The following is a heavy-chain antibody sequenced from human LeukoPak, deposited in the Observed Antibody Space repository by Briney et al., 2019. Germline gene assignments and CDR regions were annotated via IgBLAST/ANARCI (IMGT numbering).Heavy chain of an antibody. V-gene: IGHV4-4*07. CDR3: ARVGRDSYYYAMDV. CDR1: GGSISSYY. J-gene: IGHJ6*02. D-gene: IGHD1-26*01. CDR2: IYTSGST. Sequence: SETLSLTCTVSGGSISSYYWSWIRQPAGKGLEWIGRIYTSGSTNYNPSLKSRVTISVDTSKNQFSLKLSSVTAADTAVYYCARVGRDSYYYAMDVWGQGTTVIVSS.